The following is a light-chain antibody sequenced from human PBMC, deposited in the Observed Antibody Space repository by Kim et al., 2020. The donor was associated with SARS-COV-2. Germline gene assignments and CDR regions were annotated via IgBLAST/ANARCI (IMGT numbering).Light chain of an antibody. CDR1: KLGNKY. J-gene: IGLJ2*01. V-gene: IGLV3-1*01. CDR2: KDT. Sequence: VSPGQTANITCSGDKLGNKYACWYQQKPGPSPVLVIFKDTKRPSGIPERFSGSNSGNTATLTISGTQAMDEADYYCQAWDSSTVVFGGGTQLTVL. CDR3: QAWDSSTVV.